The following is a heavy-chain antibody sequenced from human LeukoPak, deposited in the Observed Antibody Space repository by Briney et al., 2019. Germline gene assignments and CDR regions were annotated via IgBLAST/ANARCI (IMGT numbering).Heavy chain of an antibody. V-gene: IGHV3-48*03. Sequence: PGGSLRLSCAASGFSFSSFEMHWVRQAPGKGLGWISYIGTRSDITYYADSVKGRFTISRDNAKNSLYLQMNSLTAEDTAVYYCARDLGYSSGWFSYWGQGTLVTISS. CDR1: GFSFSSFE. CDR3: ARDLGYSSGWFSY. J-gene: IGHJ4*02. D-gene: IGHD6-19*01. CDR2: IGTRSDIT.